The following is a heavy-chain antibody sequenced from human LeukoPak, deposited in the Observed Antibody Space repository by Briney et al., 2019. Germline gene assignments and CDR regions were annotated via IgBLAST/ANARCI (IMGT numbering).Heavy chain of an antibody. J-gene: IGHJ4*02. Sequence: PGGSLRLSCAASGFTVSSNHMSWVRQALGKGLEWVSVLYTGGSTYYADSVKGRFTISSDSSKNTLYLQMNSLRGEDTAEYYCARGGSGYSCDFWGQGTLVTVSS. V-gene: IGHV3-53*01. CDR2: LYTGGST. D-gene: IGHD3-22*01. CDR3: ARGGSGYSCDF. CDR1: GFTVSSNH.